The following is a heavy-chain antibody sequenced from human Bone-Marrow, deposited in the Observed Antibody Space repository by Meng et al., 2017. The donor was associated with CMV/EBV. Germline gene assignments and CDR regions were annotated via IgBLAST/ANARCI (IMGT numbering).Heavy chain of an antibody. Sequence: GESLKISCAASGFTFSSYSMNWVRQAPGKGLEWVSSISSSSSYIYYADSVKGRFTISRDDSKNTLYLQMNSLKTEDTAVYYCTTDPLITIFGPQRPVDVWGQGTTVTVSS. CDR3: TTDPLITIFGPQRPVDV. J-gene: IGHJ6*02. D-gene: IGHD3-3*01. V-gene: IGHV3-21*03. CDR2: ISSSSSYI. CDR1: GFTFSSYS.